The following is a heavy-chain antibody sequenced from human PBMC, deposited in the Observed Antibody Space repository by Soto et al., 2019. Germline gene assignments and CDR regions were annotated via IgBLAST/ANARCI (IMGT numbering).Heavy chain of an antibody. V-gene: IGHV1-18*01. J-gene: IGHJ3*02. Sequence: ASVKVSCKASGYTFTSYVISWVRQAPGQGLEWMGWISAYNGNTNYAQKLQGRVTMTTDTSTSTAYMELRSLRSDDTAVYYCARVMNQGITIFGVVIIPDDLFDIWGQGTMVTVSS. CDR2: ISAYNGNT. CDR1: GYTFTSYV. D-gene: IGHD3-3*01. CDR3: ARVMNQGITIFGVVIIPDDLFDI.